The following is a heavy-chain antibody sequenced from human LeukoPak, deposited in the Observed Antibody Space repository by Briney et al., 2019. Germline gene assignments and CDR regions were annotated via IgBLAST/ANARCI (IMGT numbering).Heavy chain of an antibody. Sequence: ASVKVSCKASGYTFTGYYMHWVRQAPGQGLEWMGWINPNSGGTNYAQKFQGRVTMTRDTSISTAYMELSRLRSDDTAVNYCARDLHCSGGSCYSVQYYGMDVWGQGTTVTVSS. J-gene: IGHJ6*02. D-gene: IGHD2-15*01. CDR1: GYTFTGYY. CDR3: ARDLHCSGGSCYSVQYYGMDV. CDR2: INPNSGGT. V-gene: IGHV1-2*02.